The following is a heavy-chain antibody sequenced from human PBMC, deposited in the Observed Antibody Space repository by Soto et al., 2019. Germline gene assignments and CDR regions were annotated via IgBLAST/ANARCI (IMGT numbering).Heavy chain of an antibody. CDR3: ARDRHPYSTKYYFDY. D-gene: IGHD2-2*01. J-gene: IGHJ4*02. Sequence: VGSLRLSCAASGFTFSTYAMHWVRQPPGKGLEWVSSISGSGANTYYADSVQGRFTISRDNSKNTLNLQMNSLRAEDTAVYYCARDRHPYSTKYYFDYWGQGTLVTVSS. V-gene: IGHV3-23*01. CDR2: ISGSGANT. CDR1: GFTFSTYA.